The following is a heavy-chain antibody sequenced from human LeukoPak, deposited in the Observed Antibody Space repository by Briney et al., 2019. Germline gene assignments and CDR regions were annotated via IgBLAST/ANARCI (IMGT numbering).Heavy chain of an antibody. CDR2: INHSGST. CDR3: ARVSSGGSFPYYYYGMDV. V-gene: IGHV4-34*01. CDR1: GGSFSGYY. Sequence: PSETLSLTCAVCGGSFSGYYWSWIRQPPGKGLEWIGEINHSGSTNYNPSLKSRVTISVDTSKNQFSLKLSSVTAADTAVYYCARVSSGGSFPYYYYGMDVWGQGTTVTVSS. D-gene: IGHD2-15*01. J-gene: IGHJ6*02.